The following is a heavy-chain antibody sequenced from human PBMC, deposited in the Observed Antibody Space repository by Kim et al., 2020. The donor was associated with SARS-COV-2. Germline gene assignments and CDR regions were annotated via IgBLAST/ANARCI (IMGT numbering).Heavy chain of an antibody. J-gene: IGHJ4*02. CDR1: GYTFTTYG. D-gene: IGHD3-22*01. CDR3: ARTFYDSSAYYYIDY. CDR2: INTKTGNP. V-gene: IGHV7-4-1*02. Sequence: ASVKVSCKSSGYTFTTYGMNWVRQAPGQGLEWMGWINTKTGNPTFAQGFTGRFVFSLDTSVSTAYLQISSLEAEDTAVYYCARTFYDSSAYYYIDYWGQGTLVTVSS.